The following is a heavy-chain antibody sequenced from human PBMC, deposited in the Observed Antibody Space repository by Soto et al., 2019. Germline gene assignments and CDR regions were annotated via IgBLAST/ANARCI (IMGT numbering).Heavy chain of an antibody. D-gene: IGHD7-27*01. J-gene: IGHJ4*02. V-gene: IGHV4-4*02. CDR3: ARRWGTYFDF. CDR1: GGSIATDGW. CDR2: IYHSGGA. Sequence: SETLSLTCAVSGGSIATDGWWTWVRQPPGKGLEWIGQIYHSGGAVCNPSLKSRATISLDKSKNQFSLTLTSVTAADTASYYCARRWGTYFDFWGQGTLVTVSS.